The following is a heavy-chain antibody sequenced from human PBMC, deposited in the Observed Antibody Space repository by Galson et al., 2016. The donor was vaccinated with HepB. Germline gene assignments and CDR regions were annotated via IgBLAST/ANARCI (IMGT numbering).Heavy chain of an antibody. Sequence: ETLSLTCAVYGESFSNFYWTWIRQPPGKGLEWIGEINHSGFSNYNPSLKSRVTISIDTSKNQFSLNLSSVTAADTAVYFWAKGGIGYSRRRFDYWGQGTLVTVSS. V-gene: IGHV4-34*01. J-gene: IGHJ4*02. CDR3: AKGGIGYSRRRFDY. CDR1: GESFSNFY. D-gene: IGHD6-13*01. CDR2: INHSGFS.